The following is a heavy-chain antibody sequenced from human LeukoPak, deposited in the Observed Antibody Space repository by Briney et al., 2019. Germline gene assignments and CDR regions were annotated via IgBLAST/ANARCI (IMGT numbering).Heavy chain of an antibody. CDR2: VHYTDSP. CDR1: GGSITTPY. CDR3: ARRTYFDL. Sequence: SETLSLTCSVPGGSITTPYWSWIRQPPGEGLEWIGYVHYTDSPNFNPSLKSRVTISLDTSKNQFSPKLTSVTAADTAVYYCARRTYFDLWGRGTLVTVSS. J-gene: IGHJ2*01. V-gene: IGHV4-59*11.